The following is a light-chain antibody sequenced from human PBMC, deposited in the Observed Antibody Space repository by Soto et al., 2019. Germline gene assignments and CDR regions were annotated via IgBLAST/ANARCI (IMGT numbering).Light chain of an antibody. CDR3: KQYNKWHPEKT. Sequence: EILSTQAAATLAVSPGRRATLSCMASQSVSSNLAWYQQKPGQAPRLLIYGASTRATGIPARFSGSGSGTEFTLTISSLQSEDFAVYYCKQYNKWHPEKTFGQGTKVDIK. CDR1: QSVSSN. CDR2: GAS. V-gene: IGKV3-15*01. J-gene: IGKJ1*01.